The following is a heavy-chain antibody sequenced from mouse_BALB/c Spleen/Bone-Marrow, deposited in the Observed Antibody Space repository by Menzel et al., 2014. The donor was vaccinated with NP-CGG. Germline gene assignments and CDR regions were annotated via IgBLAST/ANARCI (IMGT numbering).Heavy chain of an antibody. CDR2: IYPGAGDT. Sequence: QVQLKESGAELVRPGSSVKISCKASGYAFSVYWMNWVQQRPGPGLEWIGQIYPGAGDTHYNGKFRGRATLTADKSSNTGYMQLSSLTSEDSAVYFCARGGISVDYWGEGTTLTGSS. CDR3: ARGGISVDY. CDR1: GYAFSVYW. V-gene: IGHV1-80*01. J-gene: IGHJ2*01.